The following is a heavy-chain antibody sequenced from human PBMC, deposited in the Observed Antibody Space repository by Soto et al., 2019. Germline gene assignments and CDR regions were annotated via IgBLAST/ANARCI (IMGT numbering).Heavy chain of an antibody. CDR3: AIEYNWNYPGY. CDR2: ISGSGGST. Sequence: LRLSCAASGFTFSSYAMSWVRQAPGKGLEWVSAISGSGGSTYYADSGKGRFTISRDNSKNALYLQMNSLRAEDTAVYYCAIEYNWNYPGYWGQGTLVTVSS. J-gene: IGHJ4*02. V-gene: IGHV3-23*01. D-gene: IGHD1-7*01. CDR1: GFTFSSYA.